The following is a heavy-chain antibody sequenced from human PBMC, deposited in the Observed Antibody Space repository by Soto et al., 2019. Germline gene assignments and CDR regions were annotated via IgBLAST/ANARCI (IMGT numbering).Heavy chain of an antibody. J-gene: IGHJ4*02. Sequence: EVQLVESGGGLVQPGGSLRLSCAASGFTLSNYWMSWVRQAPGKGLEWVANINQDGSQKFYLDSVEGRFTISRDNARNSLYLQMTSMRAEDTAIYYCARIYCSSRSCYINFWGQGILVTVSS. V-gene: IGHV3-7*03. D-gene: IGHD2-2*02. CDR2: INQDGSQK. CDR3: ARIYCSSRSCYINF. CDR1: GFTLSNYW.